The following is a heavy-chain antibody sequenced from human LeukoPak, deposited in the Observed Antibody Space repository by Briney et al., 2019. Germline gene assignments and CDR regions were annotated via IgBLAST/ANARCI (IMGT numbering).Heavy chain of an antibody. CDR1: GLTFSSYA. CDR3: ARHYGP. D-gene: IGHD3-16*01. J-gene: IGHJ4*02. CDR2: ISYDGSNK. V-gene: IGHV3-30-3*01. Sequence: GGSLRLSCAASGLTFSSYAMHWVRRAPGKGLEWVAVISYDGSNKYYADCVKGRFTISRDNSKNTLYLQMNSLRAEDTAVYYCARHYGPWGQGTLVTVSS.